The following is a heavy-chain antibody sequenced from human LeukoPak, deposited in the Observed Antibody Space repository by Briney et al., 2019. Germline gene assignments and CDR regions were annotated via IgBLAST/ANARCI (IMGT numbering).Heavy chain of an antibody. V-gene: IGHV1-69*13. J-gene: IGHJ4*02. Sequence: ASVKVSCKASGGTFSSYAISWVRQAPGQGLEWMGGIIPIFGTANYAQKFQGRVTITADESTSTAYMELSSLRSEDTAVYYCARGGEMATIGDYWGQGTLVTVSS. D-gene: IGHD5-24*01. CDR1: GGTFSSYA. CDR3: ARGGEMATIGDY. CDR2: IIPIFGTA.